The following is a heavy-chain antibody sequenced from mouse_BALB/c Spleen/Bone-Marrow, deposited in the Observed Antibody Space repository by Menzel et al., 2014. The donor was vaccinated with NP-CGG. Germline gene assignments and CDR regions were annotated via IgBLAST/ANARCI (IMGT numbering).Heavy chain of an antibody. CDR1: GDSITSGY. Sequence: EVQLQQSGPSLVKPSQTLSLTCSVTGDSITSGYWNWVRQFPGNKLEYMGYISYSGSTYYNPSLKSRISITRDTSKNQSSLQLNSVTTEDPATYDCANKWSSYDRHDWYFDVWGAGTTVTVSS. CDR3: ANKWSSYDRHDWYFDV. V-gene: IGHV3-8*02. D-gene: IGHD2-3*01. J-gene: IGHJ1*01. CDR2: ISYSGST.